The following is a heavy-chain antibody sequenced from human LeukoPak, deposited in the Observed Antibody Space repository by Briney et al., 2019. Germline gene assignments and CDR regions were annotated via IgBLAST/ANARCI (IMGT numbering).Heavy chain of an antibody. CDR1: GFTFSSYW. J-gene: IGHJ4*02. CDR2: IKQDGSEK. D-gene: IGHD6-19*01. V-gene: IGHV3-7*01. Sequence: GGSLRLSCAASGFTFSSYWMSWVRQAPGKGLEWVANIKQDGSEKYYVDSVKGRFTISRDNAKNSLYLQMNSLRAEDTAVYYCARDQSGYSSGWSPLDYWGQGTLVTVSS. CDR3: ARDQSGYSSGWSPLDY.